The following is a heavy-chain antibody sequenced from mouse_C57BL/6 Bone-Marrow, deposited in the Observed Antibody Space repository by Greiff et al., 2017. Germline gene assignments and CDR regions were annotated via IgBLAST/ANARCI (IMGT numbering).Heavy chain of an antibody. J-gene: IGHJ3*01. CDR2: IDPETGGT. CDR3: MGYYGSSLAVFAY. D-gene: IGHD1-1*01. Sequence: QVQLQQSGAELVRPGASVTLSCKASGYTFTDYEMHWVKQTPVPGLEWIGAIDPETGGTAYNQKFKGKAILTADKSSSTAYMELRSLTSEDSAVYYCMGYYGSSLAVFAYWGQGTLVTGSA. CDR1: GYTFTDYE. V-gene: IGHV1-15*01.